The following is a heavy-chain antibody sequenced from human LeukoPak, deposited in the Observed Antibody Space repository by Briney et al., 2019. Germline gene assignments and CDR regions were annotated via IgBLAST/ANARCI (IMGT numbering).Heavy chain of an antibody. CDR2: IKQDGSEK. D-gene: IGHD6-13*01. J-gene: IGHJ5*02. Sequence: GGSLRLSCAASGFTFSSYWMSWVRQAPGKGLEWVANIKQDGSEKYYVDSVKGRFTISRDNAKNSLYLQMNSLRAEDTAVYYCARVSSSSWYDWFDRWGQGTLVTVSS. V-gene: IGHV3-7*01. CDR1: GFTFSSYW. CDR3: ARVSSSSWYDWFDR.